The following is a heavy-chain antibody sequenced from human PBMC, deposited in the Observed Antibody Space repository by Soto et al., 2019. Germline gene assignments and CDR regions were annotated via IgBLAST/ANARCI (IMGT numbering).Heavy chain of an antibody. CDR1: GFTFSNYG. CDR2: IWYDGSNK. V-gene: IGHV3-33*01. CDR3: ARHKGGDPYYFDY. D-gene: IGHD4-17*01. Sequence: QVQLVESGGGVVQPGMSLRLSCAASGFTFSNYGMHWVRQVPGKGLEWVAVIWYDGSNKYYADSVKGRFTISRDNSKNTLYLQMNTLRAEDTAVYYCARHKGGDPYYFDYWGQGTLVTVSS. J-gene: IGHJ4*02.